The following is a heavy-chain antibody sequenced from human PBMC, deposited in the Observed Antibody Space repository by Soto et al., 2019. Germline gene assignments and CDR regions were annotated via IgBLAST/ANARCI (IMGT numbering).Heavy chain of an antibody. CDR2: IYYSGST. CDR1: GGSISSGGYY. V-gene: IGHV4-31*03. Sequence: PSETLSLTCTVSGGSISSGGYYWSWIRQHPGKGLEWIGYIYYSGSTYYNPSLKSRVTISVDTSKNQFSLKLSSVTAADTAVYYCARCTHYYYYYMDVWGKGTTVTVSS. CDR3: ARCTHYYYYYMDV. J-gene: IGHJ6*03. D-gene: IGHD2-2*01.